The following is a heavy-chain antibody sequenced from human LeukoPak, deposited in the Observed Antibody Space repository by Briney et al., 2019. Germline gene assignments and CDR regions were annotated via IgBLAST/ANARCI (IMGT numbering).Heavy chain of an antibody. Sequence: SETLSLTCTVSGGSISSGSYYWSWIRQPAGKGLEWIGRIYSSGSTNYNPSLKSRVTISLDTSKNQFSLKLSSVTAADTAVYYCARGGAYYYDSSGYLPFDYWGQGTLVTVSS. V-gene: IGHV4-61*02. D-gene: IGHD3-22*01. CDR3: ARGGAYYYDSSGYLPFDY. CDR1: GGSISSGSYY. J-gene: IGHJ4*02. CDR2: IYSSGST.